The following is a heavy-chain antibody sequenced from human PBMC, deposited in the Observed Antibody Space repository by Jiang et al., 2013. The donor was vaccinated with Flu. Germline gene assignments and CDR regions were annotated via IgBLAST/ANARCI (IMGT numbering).Heavy chain of an antibody. J-gene: IGHJ5*02. CDR1: NYSISSGYY. D-gene: IGHD3-22*01. Sequence: KPSETLSLTCAVSNYSISSGYYWGWIRQPPGKGLEWIGSAYHSGTTYYNPSFKSRVTISVDTSKNQFSLKLSSVTAADTAVYFCARDRSMYYFDSGGSNYFDPWGQGTLVTVSS. CDR2: AYHSGTT. V-gene: IGHV4-38-2*02. CDR3: ARDRSMYYFDSGGSNYFDP.